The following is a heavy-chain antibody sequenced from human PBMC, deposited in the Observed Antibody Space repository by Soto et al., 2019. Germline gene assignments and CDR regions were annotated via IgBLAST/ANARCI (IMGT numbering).Heavy chain of an antibody. V-gene: IGHV3-30-3*01. CDR2: ISYDGSNK. CDR3: ARDLATIDDY. J-gene: IGHJ4*02. D-gene: IGHD3-3*01. Sequence: QVKLVESGGGVVQPGRSLRLSCAASGFTLNNYAMHWVRQAPGKGLECVGVISYDGSNKYYADSLKGRFTISRDDSLTTLYLQMYSLSAEDTAIYYCARDLATIDDYWGQGTLVTVSS. CDR1: GFTLNNYA.